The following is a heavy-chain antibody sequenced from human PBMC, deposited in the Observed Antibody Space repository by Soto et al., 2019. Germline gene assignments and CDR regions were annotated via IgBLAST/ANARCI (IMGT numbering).Heavy chain of an antibody. CDR2: IWYDGSNK. J-gene: IGHJ6*02. D-gene: IGHD6-13*01. CDR1: GFTFSSYG. V-gene: IGHV3-33*01. Sequence: QVQLVESGGGVVQPGRSLRLSCAASGFTFSSYGMHWVRQAPGKGLEWVAVIWYDGSNKYYADSVKGRFTISRDNSKNTLYLQMNSLRAEDTAVYYCARTKERGYSSSFYYYYGMDVWGQGTTVTVSS. CDR3: ARTKERGYSSSFYYYYGMDV.